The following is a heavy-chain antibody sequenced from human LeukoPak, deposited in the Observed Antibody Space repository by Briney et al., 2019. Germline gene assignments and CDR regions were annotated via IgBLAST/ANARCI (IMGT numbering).Heavy chain of an antibody. D-gene: IGHD3-10*01. CDR1: GLTFSDYS. CDR2: FNPTSTSI. V-gene: IGHV3-21*01. J-gene: IGHJ5*01. CDR3: VRLWRNSDRSYYYYYYDS. Sequence: PGGSLRLSCVASGLTFSDYSINWVRRAPGKGLEWVSSFNPTSTSIYYADAVRGRFTISRDNAKSSLYLQMDSLRAEDTAVYYCVRLWRNSDRSYYYYYYDSWGQGVLVTVSS.